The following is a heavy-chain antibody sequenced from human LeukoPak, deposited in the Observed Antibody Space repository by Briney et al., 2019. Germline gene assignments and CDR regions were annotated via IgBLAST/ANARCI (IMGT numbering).Heavy chain of an antibody. V-gene: IGHV1-2*06. J-gene: IGHJ4*02. CDR3: ARGPLCSSTSCYVIDY. CDR2: INPNSGGT. Sequence: GASVKVSCKASGYTFTGYYMHWVRQAPGQGLEWMGRINPNSGGTNYAQKFQGRVTMTRDTSISTAYMELSGLRSDDTAVYYCARGPLCSSTSCYVIDYWGQGTLVTVSS. CDR1: GYTFTGYY. D-gene: IGHD2-2*01.